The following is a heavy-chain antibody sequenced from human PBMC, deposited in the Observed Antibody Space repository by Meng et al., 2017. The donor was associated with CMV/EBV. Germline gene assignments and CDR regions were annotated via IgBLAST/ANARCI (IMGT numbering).Heavy chain of an antibody. J-gene: IGHJ5*02. CDR3: ARVGLVYCSSTSCRNWFDP. D-gene: IGHD2-2*01. CDR1: FTGYY. V-gene: IGHV1-2*02. CDR2: INPNSGGT. Sequence: FTGYYRPWVRQAPGQGLEWMGWINPNSGGTNYARKFQGRVTMTRDTSISTAYMELSGLRSDDTAVYYCARVGLVYCSSTSCRNWFDPWGQGTLVTVSS.